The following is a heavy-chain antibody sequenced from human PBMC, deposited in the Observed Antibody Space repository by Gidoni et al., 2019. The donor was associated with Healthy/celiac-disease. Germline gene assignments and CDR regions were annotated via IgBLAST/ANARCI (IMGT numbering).Heavy chain of an antibody. Sequence: VQLVESGGGVVQPGRSLRLSCAASGFTFSSYGMHWVRQAPGKGLEWVAVISYDGSNKYYADSVKGRFTISRDNSKNTLYLQMNSLRAEDTAVYYCAKVEYYYDSSGYYPIDYWGQGTLVTVSS. V-gene: IGHV3-30*18. CDR3: AKVEYYYDSSGYYPIDY. J-gene: IGHJ4*02. CDR1: GFTFSSYG. CDR2: ISYDGSNK. D-gene: IGHD3-22*01.